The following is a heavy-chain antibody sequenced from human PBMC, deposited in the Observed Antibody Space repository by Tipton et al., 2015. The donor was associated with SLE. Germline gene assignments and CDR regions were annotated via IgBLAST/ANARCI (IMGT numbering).Heavy chain of an antibody. CDR2: INRPGST. J-gene: IGHJ4*02. CDR3: ARKGTGAVAGFDS. V-gene: IGHV4-34*01. Sequence: TLSLTCAVYGGSFSGYYWSWIRQPPGKGLEWIGEINRPGSTKYNPSLESRVTISVDTSKNQFSLKLTSVTAADTAIYYCARKGTGAVAGFDSWGQGTLVTVSS. CDR1: GGSFSGYY. D-gene: IGHD6-19*01.